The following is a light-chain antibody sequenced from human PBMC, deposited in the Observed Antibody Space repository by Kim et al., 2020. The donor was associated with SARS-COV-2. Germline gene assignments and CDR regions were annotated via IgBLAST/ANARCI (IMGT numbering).Light chain of an antibody. CDR3: CSYAGSSTYV. Sequence: GQSITISCTGTSSDVGGYNLVSWYQHLPGKAPKLMIFEDTSRPSGVSNRFSGSKSGNTASLTISGLQAEDEADYYCCSYAGSSTYVFGTGTKVTVL. CDR2: EDT. J-gene: IGLJ1*01. V-gene: IGLV2-23*01. CDR1: SSDVGGYNL.